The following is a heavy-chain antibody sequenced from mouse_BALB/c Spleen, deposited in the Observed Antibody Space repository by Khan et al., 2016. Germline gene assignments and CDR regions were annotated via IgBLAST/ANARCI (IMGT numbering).Heavy chain of an antibody. D-gene: IGHD2-1*01. J-gene: IGHJ4*01. CDR1: GYTFTSYW. CDR2: INPSTGYT. V-gene: IGHV1-7*01. Sequence: QVQLQQSGAELAKPGASVKMSCKASGYTFTSYWMHWVKQRPGQGLEWIGYINPSTGYTEYNQKFRDMATLTADKSSSTAYMQLSSLTSEDSAVYYCASRYGNYVPYALDYWGQGTSVTVSS. CDR3: ASRYGNYVPYALDY.